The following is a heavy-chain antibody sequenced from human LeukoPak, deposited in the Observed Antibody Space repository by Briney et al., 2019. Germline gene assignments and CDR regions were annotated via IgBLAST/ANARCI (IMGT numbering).Heavy chain of an antibody. CDR3: ARELVGAIDY. CDR2: INWDGGST. CDR1: GFTFDDYG. V-gene: IGHV3-20*04. Sequence: GGSLRLSCAASGFTFDDYGMRWARQDPGKGLEWVSGINWDGGSTGYADSVKGLFIISRDNASNSLYLHMSSLRAEETALSCCARELVGAIDYWGQGTLVTVSS. J-gene: IGHJ4*02. D-gene: IGHD1-26*01.